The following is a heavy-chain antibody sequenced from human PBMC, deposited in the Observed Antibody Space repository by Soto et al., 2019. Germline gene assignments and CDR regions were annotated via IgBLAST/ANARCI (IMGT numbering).Heavy chain of an antibody. CDR1: RFTFSNYG. D-gene: IGHD6-13*01. CDR3: AKSLPDSTFASSWMTMAN. J-gene: IGHJ4*02. CDR2: ISSDGSNE. V-gene: IGHV3-30*18. Sequence: QVQLVESGGGVVQPGRSLRLSCTASRFTFSNYGMHWVRQAPGKGLEWVAVISSDGSNEYYADSVKGRFTISRDDSKNTLYLQMNSLRVEDTAVYYFAKSLPDSTFASSWMTMANWGQGTLGTVSS.